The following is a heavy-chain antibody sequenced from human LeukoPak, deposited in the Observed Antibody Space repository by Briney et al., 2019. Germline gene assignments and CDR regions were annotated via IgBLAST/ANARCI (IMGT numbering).Heavy chain of an antibody. CDR2: IYYSGST. CDR3: ARGAMGATGAFDI. V-gene: IGHV4-59*01. D-gene: IGHD1-26*01. J-gene: IGHJ3*02. CDR1: GGSISSYY. Sequence: SETLSLTCTASGGSISSYYWSWIRQPPGKGLEWIGYIYYSGSTNYNPSLKSRVTISVDTSKNQFSLKLSSVTAADTAVYYCARGAMGATGAFDIWGQGTMVTVSS.